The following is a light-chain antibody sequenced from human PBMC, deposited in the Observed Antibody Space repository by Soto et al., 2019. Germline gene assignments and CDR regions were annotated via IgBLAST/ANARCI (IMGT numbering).Light chain of an antibody. CDR1: QRITNW. CDR2: QAS. J-gene: IGKJ1*01. Sequence: DVQLTQSPSTLAAFAGDRVTITCLASQRITNWLACYQHKAGKAPSLLIHQASILQRGVPSRFSGSGFGTEFSLTISSLHPEDFGMYYCQQYNSHWSWTFGQGTKVDNK. CDR3: QQYNSHWSWT. V-gene: IGKV1-5*03.